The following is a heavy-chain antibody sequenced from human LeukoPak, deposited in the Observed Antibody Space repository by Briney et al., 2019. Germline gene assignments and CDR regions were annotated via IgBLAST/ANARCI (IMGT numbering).Heavy chain of an antibody. J-gene: IGHJ5*02. CDR3: ARDLRTYSSGPIYP. CDR1: GGSISSYY. CDR2: IYYSGST. D-gene: IGHD6-19*01. Sequence: SETLSLTCTVPGGSISSYYWSWIRQPPGKGLEWIGYIYYSGSTNYNPSLKSRITISMDTSKNQFSLKLSSVTAADTAVYYCARDLRTYSSGPIYPWGQGTLVIVSS. V-gene: IGHV4-59*01.